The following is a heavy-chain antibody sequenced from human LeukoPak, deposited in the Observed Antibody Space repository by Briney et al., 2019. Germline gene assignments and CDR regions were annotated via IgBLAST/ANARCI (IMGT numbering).Heavy chain of an antibody. V-gene: IGHV4-30-4*02. CDR2: VNYSGST. CDR3: ARASSWYEDWFDP. J-gene: IGHJ5*02. Sequence: SDTLSLPCTVSGGSIRRADYFWSCIPQPPGRGLEGIGYVNYSGSTNYNPPLRSRVTISVDTSKNQFSLKLSSVTAADTAVYYCARASSWYEDWFDPWGQGTLVTVSS. D-gene: IGHD6-13*01. CDR1: GGSIRRADYF.